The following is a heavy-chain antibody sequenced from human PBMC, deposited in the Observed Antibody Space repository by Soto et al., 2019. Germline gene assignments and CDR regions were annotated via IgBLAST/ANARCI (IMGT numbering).Heavy chain of an antibody. CDR1: GFTFSSYA. Sequence: QVQLVESGGGVVQPGRSLRLSCAASGFTFSSYAMHWVRQAPGKGLEWVAVISYDGSNKYYADSVKGRFTISRDNSKNTLYLQMNSLRAEDTAVYYCASDNVGSDYYEGVDYWGQGTLVTVSS. J-gene: IGHJ4*02. CDR2: ISYDGSNK. V-gene: IGHV3-30-3*01. CDR3: ASDNVGSDYYEGVDY. D-gene: IGHD4-17*01.